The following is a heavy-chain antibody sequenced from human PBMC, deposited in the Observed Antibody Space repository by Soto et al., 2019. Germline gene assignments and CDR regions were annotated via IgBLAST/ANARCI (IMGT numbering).Heavy chain of an antibody. D-gene: IGHD2-15*01. CDR2: IYPGDSDT. V-gene: IGHV5-51*01. Sequence: GESLKISCKGSGYSFTSYWIGWVRQMPGKGLEWMGIIYPGDSDTRYSPSFQGQVTISADKSISTAYLQWSSLKASDTAVYYCARPNYCSGGSCYLSDAFDIWGQGTMVTVSS. CDR1: GYSFTSYW. CDR3: ARPNYCSGGSCYLSDAFDI. J-gene: IGHJ3*02.